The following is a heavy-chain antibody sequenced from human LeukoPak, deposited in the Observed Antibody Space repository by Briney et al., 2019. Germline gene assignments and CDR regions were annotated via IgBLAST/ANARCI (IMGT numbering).Heavy chain of an antibody. CDR1: GFTFDDYA. Sequence: GGSLRLSCAASGFTFDDYAMHWVRQAPGKGLEWVSGISWSSGSIGYADSVKGRFTISRDNAKNSLYLQMNSLRAEDTALYYCAKDLHSSIAAYYYGMDVWGQGTTVTVSS. J-gene: IGHJ6*02. CDR2: ISWSSGSI. CDR3: AKDLHSSIAAYYYGMDV. D-gene: IGHD6-13*01. V-gene: IGHV3-9*01.